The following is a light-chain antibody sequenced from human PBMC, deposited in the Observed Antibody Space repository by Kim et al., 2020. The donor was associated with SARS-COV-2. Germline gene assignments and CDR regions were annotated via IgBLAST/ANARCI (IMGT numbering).Light chain of an antibody. CDR1: SSDVGAYNY. CDR3: SSYTSSTTLV. Sequence: QSALTQPASVSGSPGQSITISCTGTSSDVGAYNYVSWYQQHPGKAPKLMIYDVTKRPSGVSDRFSGSKSGNTASLTISGLQAEDEADYYCSSYTSSTTLVFGGGTQLIVL. V-gene: IGLV2-14*01. J-gene: IGLJ3*02. CDR2: DVT.